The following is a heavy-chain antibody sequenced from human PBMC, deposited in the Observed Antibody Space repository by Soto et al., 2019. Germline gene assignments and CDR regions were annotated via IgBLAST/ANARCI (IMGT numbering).Heavy chain of an antibody. Sequence: QVQLVQSGAEVKKPGSSVKVSCKASGGTFSSYAISWVRQAPGQGLEWMGGIIPIFGTANYAQKFQGRVTITADESLSTADMELSSLRSEDTAVYYCARYRAKYSYGLAGVWFEPWGQGTLVTVSS. CDR3: ARYRAKYSYGLAGVWFEP. J-gene: IGHJ5*02. CDR1: GGTFSSYA. V-gene: IGHV1-69*01. CDR2: IIPIFGTA. D-gene: IGHD5-18*01.